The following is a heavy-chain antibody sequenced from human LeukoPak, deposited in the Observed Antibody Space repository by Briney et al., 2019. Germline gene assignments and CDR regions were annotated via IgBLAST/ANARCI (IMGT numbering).Heavy chain of an antibody. CDR1: GGSISSYY. V-gene: IGHV4-59*01. D-gene: IGHD3-22*01. J-gene: IGHJ4*02. Sequence: SETLSLTCTVSGGSISSYYWSWIRQPPGKGLEWIGHIYYSGSTNYNPSLKSRVTISVDTSKNQFSLKLSSVTAADTAVYYCARDVGYDSSGYYYALWGQGTLVTVSS. CDR2: IYYSGST. CDR3: ARDVGYDSSGYYYAL.